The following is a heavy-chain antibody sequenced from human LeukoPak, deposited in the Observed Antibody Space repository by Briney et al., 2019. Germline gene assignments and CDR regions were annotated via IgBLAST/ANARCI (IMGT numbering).Heavy chain of an antibody. CDR3: ARGYDYLGY. V-gene: IGHV4-61*08. J-gene: IGHJ4*02. CDR1: GGSISSGDYY. D-gene: IGHD3-16*01. CDR2: IYYSGST. Sequence: SETLSLTCTVSGGSISSGDYYWSWIRQPPGKRLEWIGYIYYSGSTNYNPSLKSRVTISVDTSKNQFSLKLSSVTAADTGVYYCARGYDYLGYWGQGTLVTVSS.